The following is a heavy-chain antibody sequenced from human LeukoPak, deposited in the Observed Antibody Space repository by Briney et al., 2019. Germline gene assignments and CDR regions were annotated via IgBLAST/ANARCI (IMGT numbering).Heavy chain of an antibody. D-gene: IGHD6-6*01. CDR3: ARAPIAARPHNHIYNWFDP. CDR2: ISAYNGNT. J-gene: IGHJ5*02. Sequence: ASVKVSCKASGYTFTSYGISWVRQAPGQGLEWMGWISAYNGNTNYAQKLQGRVTMTTDTSTSTAYMELRSLRSDDTAVYYCARAPIAARPHNHIYNWFDPWGQGTLVTVSS. V-gene: IGHV1-18*01. CDR1: GYTFTSYG.